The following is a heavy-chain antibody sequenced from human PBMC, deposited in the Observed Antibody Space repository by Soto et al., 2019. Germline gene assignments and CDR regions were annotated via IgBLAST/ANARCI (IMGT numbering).Heavy chain of an antibody. J-gene: IGHJ4*02. V-gene: IGHV5-51*01. CDR2: IYPGDSDT. Sequence: GESLKISCKGSGYSFTSYWIGWVRQMPGKGLEWMGIIYPGDSDTRYSPSFQGQVTISADKSISTAYLQWSSLKASDTAMYYCARTPRGYSSYDPSYFDYWGQGTLVTVSS. CDR3: ARTPRGYSSYDPSYFDY. CDR1: GYSFTSYW. D-gene: IGHD5-12*01.